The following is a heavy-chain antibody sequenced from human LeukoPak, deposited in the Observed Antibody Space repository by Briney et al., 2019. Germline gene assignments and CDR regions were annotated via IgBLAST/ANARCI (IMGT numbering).Heavy chain of an antibody. J-gene: IGHJ5*02. CDR1: GFTFSSYG. CDR2: IWYDGSNK. Sequence: GGSLRLSCAASGFTFSSYGMHWVRQAPGKGLEWVAVIWYDGSNKYYADSVKGRFTISRDNSKNTLYLQMNSLRAEDTAVYYCARDAEDIVVVPAEINWFDPWGQGTLVTVSS. CDR3: ARDAEDIVVVPAEINWFDP. D-gene: IGHD2-2*01. V-gene: IGHV3-33*01.